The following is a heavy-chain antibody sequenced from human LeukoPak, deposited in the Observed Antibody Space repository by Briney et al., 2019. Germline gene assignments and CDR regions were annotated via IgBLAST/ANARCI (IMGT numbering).Heavy chain of an antibody. CDR1: GGSFSGYY. CDR3: ARGPRITIFGVVIRFDY. D-gene: IGHD3-3*01. V-gene: IGHV4-34*01. CDR2: INHSGST. J-gene: IGHJ4*02. Sequence: SETLSLTCAVYGGSFSGYYWSWIRQPPGKGLEWIGEINHSGSTNYNPSLKSRVTISVDTSKNQFSLKLSSVTAADAAVYYCARGPRITIFGVVIRFDYWGQGTLVTVSS.